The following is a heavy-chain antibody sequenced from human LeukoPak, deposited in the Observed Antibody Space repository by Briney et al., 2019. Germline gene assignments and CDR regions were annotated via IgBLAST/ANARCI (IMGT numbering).Heavy chain of an antibody. D-gene: IGHD5-24*01. CDR3: ARKRVRYGMDV. Sequence: GGSLRLSCAASGFTFSSYWMHWVRQAPGKGLVWVSRINSDGSSTSYADSVKGRFTISRDNAKNTLYLQMISLRAEDTAVYYCARKRVRYGMDVWGQGTTVTVSS. J-gene: IGHJ6*02. CDR1: GFTFSSYW. V-gene: IGHV3-74*01. CDR2: INSDGSST.